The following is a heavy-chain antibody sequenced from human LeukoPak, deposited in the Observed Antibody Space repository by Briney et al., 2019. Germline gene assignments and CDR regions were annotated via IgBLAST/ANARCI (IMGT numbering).Heavy chain of an antibody. CDR2: IGESGDNT. J-gene: IGHJ4*02. CDR1: GFTFSSYA. V-gene: IGHV3-23*01. D-gene: IGHD3-22*01. Sequence: PGGSLRLSCAASGFTFSSYAMSWVRQAPGKGLEWVSGIGESGDNTYYADSVKGRFTISRDTSKSTLYLQLNSLRAEDTAIYYCXXXXHSTGXYPFDYWGQGTLVTVSS. CDR3: XXXXHSTGXYPFDY.